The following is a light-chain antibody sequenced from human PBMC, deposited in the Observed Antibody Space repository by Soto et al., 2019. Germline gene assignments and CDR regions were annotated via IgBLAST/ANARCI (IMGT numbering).Light chain of an antibody. J-gene: IGKJ5*01. CDR3: QQRSSSIT. CDR2: DAS. Sequence: EIVLTQSPATLSLSPGERTTLSCRASQSVSSYLAWYQQEPGQAPRLLIYDASNRATGIPARFSGSGSGTDFTLTISGLEPEDFAVYYCQQRSSSITFGQGTRLEIK. V-gene: IGKV3-11*01. CDR1: QSVSSY.